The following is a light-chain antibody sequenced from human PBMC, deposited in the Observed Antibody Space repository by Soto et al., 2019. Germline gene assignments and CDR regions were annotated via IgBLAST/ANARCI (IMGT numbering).Light chain of an antibody. CDR2: DVS. CDR1: NSDVGGYNY. Sequence: QSALTQPASVSGSPGQSITISCTGTNSDVGGYNYVSWYQQHPGKAPKLMIYDVSNRPSGVSNRFSGSKSDNTASLTISGLQAEDEADYYCSSYTSSNTLVFGGGTKLTV. V-gene: IGLV2-14*01. CDR3: SSYTSSNTLV. J-gene: IGLJ2*01.